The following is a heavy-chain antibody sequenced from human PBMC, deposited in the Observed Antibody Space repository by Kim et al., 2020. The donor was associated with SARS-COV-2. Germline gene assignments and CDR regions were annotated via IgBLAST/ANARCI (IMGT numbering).Heavy chain of an antibody. D-gene: IGHD3-22*01. Sequence: ASVKVSCKASGYTFTSYDINWVRQATGQGLEWMGWMNPNSGNTGYAQKFQGRVTMTRNTSISTAYMELSSLRSEDTAVYYCARGGGYYYDSSGYSDYWGQGTLVTVSS. V-gene: IGHV1-8*01. CDR3: ARGGGYYYDSSGYSDY. J-gene: IGHJ4*02. CDR2: MNPNSGNT. CDR1: GYTFTSYD.